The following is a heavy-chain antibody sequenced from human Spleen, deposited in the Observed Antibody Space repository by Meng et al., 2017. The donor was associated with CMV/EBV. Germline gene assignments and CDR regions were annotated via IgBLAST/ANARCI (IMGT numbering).Heavy chain of an antibody. CDR1: GFSFSDYF. V-gene: IGHV3-11*01. Sequence: SGFSFSDYFMHWIRQAPGKGLEWVSYISTTGTTTYYAESVQGRFTVSRDNANNSLSLQMNSLRAEDTALYFCARSLSTWIQLSFDSWGQGTLVTVSS. CDR2: ISTTGTTT. D-gene: IGHD5-18*01. J-gene: IGHJ4*02. CDR3: ARSLSTWIQLSFDS.